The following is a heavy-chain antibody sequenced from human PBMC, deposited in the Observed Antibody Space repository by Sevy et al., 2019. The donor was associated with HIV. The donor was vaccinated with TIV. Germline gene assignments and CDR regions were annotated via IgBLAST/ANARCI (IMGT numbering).Heavy chain of an antibody. D-gene: IGHD3-16*01. Sequence: ASVKVSCKASGYTFTGYYMHWVRQAPGQGLEWMGWINPNSGGTNYARKFQGRVTMTRDTSISTAYMELSRLRSDDTAVYYCARVGAGDYYYYGMDVWGQGTTVTVSS. J-gene: IGHJ6*02. V-gene: IGHV1-2*02. CDR1: GYTFTGYY. CDR3: ARVGAGDYYYYGMDV. CDR2: INPNSGGT.